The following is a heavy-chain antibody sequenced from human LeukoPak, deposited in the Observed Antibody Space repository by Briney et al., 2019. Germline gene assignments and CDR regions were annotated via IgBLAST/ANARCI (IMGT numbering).Heavy chain of an antibody. V-gene: IGHV1-3*01. J-gene: IGHJ3*02. CDR3: ARNRGFTFGGVIVDAFDI. CDR1: GYTFTSYA. D-gene: IGHD3-16*02. CDR2: INAGNGNT. Sequence: GASVKVSCKASGYTFTSYAMHWVRQAPGQRLEWMGWINAGNGNTKYSQKFQGRVTITRDTSASTAYMELSSLRSEDTAVYYCARNRGFTFGGVIVDAFDIWGQGTMVTVSS.